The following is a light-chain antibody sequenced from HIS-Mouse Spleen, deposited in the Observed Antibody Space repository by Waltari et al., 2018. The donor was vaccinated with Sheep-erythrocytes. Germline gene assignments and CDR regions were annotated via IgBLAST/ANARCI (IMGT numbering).Light chain of an antibody. CDR2: EVS. V-gene: IGLV2-8*01. Sequence: QSALTQPPSASGSPGQSVTLSCTGTRSDVGGYNYVPRYQQRPGKAPKLMIYEVSKRPSGVPDRFSGYKSGNTASLTVSGLQAEDEADYYCSSYAGSNNWVFGGGTKLTVL. J-gene: IGLJ3*02. CDR3: SSYAGSNNWV. CDR1: RSDVGGYNY.